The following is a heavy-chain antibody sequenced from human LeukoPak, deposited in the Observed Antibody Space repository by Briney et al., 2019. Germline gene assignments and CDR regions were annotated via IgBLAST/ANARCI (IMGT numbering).Heavy chain of an antibody. CDR3: AREDDAWGPNTFNV. V-gene: IGHV3-48*02. D-gene: IGHD7-27*01. Sequence: PGGSLRLSCAASGFSFSEYAMNWVRQAPGKGLQWISYINSTSRNIYYGDSVKGRFTVSRDNAKNSLHLQLNSLRDEDTALYYCAREDDAWGPNTFNVWGQGEMVTVSS. CDR2: INSTSRNI. J-gene: IGHJ3*01. CDR1: GFSFSEYA.